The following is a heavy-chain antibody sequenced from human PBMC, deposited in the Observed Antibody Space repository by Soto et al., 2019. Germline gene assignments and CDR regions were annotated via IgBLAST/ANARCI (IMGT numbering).Heavy chain of an antibody. D-gene: IGHD5-12*01. V-gene: IGHV3-30*18. Sequence: QVQLVESGGGVVQPGRSLRLSCAASGFTFSSYGMHWVRQAPGKGLEWVAVISYDGSNKYYADSVKGRFTISRDNSKNALYLQMNSLGAEDTAVYYCAKGGYSGYHQLHWGQGTLVTVSS. CDR2: ISYDGSNK. J-gene: IGHJ4*02. CDR3: AKGGYSGYHQLH. CDR1: GFTFSSYG.